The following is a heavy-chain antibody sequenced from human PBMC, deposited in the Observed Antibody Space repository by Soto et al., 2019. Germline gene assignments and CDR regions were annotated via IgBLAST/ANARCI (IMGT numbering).Heavy chain of an antibody. CDR1: GRSFSGYY. D-gene: IGHD3-3*01. CDR3: ARVGVVTLRYAFDI. Sequence: SETLSLTCAVYGRSFSGYYWSWIRQPPGKGLEWIGEINHSGSTNYNPSLKSRVTISVDTSKNQFSLKLSSVTAADTAVYYCARVGVVTLRYAFDIWGQGTMVTVSS. V-gene: IGHV4-34*01. J-gene: IGHJ3*02. CDR2: INHSGST.